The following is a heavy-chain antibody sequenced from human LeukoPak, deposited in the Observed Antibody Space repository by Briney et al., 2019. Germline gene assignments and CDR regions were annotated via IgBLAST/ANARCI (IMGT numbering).Heavy chain of an antibody. V-gene: IGHV4-61*01. CDR3: AREIDVDTTLVDDNWFDP. CDR1: GGSVSSGSYY. CDR2: MYHTGRT. D-gene: IGHD5-18*01. Sequence: SETLSLTCTVSGGSVSSGSYYWSWIRQPPGKGLEWVGYMYHTGRTNYNPSLKSRVTISVDTSKNQFSLKLTSVTAADTAVYFCAREIDVDTTLVDDNWFDPWGQGILVTVSS. J-gene: IGHJ5*02.